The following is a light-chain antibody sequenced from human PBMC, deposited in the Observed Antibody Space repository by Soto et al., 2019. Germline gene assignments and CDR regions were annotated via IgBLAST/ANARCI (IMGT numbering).Light chain of an antibody. J-gene: IGKJ1*01. V-gene: IGKV3-15*01. CDR1: QSVGSN. CDR2: GAS. Sequence: DIVMTQSPATLPVSPGQRVTLSCRASQSVGSNLAWYQQTPGQAPRLLIYGASTRATGIPARFSGSGSGTEFTLTISSLQSEDFAVYYCQQYNNWPWTFGQGTKVDIK. CDR3: QQYNNWPWT.